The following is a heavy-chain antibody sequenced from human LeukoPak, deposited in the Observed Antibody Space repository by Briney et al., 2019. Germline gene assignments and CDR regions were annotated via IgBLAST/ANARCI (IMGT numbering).Heavy chain of an antibody. CDR1: GFTFSSYG. CDR3: ARGSSGYQLLY. CDR2: ISYDGSNK. D-gene: IGHD2-2*01. Sequence: GGSLRLSCAASGFTFSSYGMHWVRQAPGKGLEWVAVISYDGSNKYYADSVKGRFTISRDNSKNTLYLQMNSLRAEDTAVYYCARGSSGYQLLYWGQGTLVTVSS. J-gene: IGHJ4*02. V-gene: IGHV3-30*03.